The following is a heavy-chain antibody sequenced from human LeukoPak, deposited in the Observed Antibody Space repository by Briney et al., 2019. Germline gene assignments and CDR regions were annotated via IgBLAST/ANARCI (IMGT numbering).Heavy chain of an antibody. CDR2: IKQDGSEK. J-gene: IGHJ4*02. D-gene: IGHD1-26*01. CDR1: GFTFSSYW. V-gene: IGHV3-7*01. CDR3: AGKRGELLGGFDDY. Sequence: GGSLRLSCAASGFTFSSYWMSWVRQAPGKGLEWVANIKQDGSEKYYVDSVKGRFTISRDNAKNSLYLQMNSLRAEDTAVYYCAGKRGELLGGFDDYWGQGTLVTVSS.